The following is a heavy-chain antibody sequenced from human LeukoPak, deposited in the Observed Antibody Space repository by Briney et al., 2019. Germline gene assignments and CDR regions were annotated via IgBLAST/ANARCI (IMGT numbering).Heavy chain of an antibody. CDR2: IIPIFGIA. V-gene: IGHV1-69*04. Sequence: SVKVSCKASGGTFSSYAISWVRQAPGRGLEWMGRIIPIFGIAKYAPKFQGRVTITADKSTSTAYMELSSLRSEDTAVYYCARYIFVGYYDSKGAFDIWGQGTMVTVSS. CDR1: GGTFSSYA. J-gene: IGHJ3*02. CDR3: ARYIFVGYYDSKGAFDI. D-gene: IGHD3-22*01.